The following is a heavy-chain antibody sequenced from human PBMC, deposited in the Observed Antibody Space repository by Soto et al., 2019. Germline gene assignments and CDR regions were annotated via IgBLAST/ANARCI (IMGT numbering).Heavy chain of an antibody. D-gene: IGHD1-1*01. CDR3: AKDLVPTGDAFDI. J-gene: IGHJ3*02. CDR1: GFTFDDYA. Sequence: GGSLRLSCAASGFTFDDYAMHWVRQAPGKGLEWVSGISWNSGSIGYADSVKGRFTISRDNAKNSLYLQMNSLRAEDTALYYCAKDLVPTGDAFDIWGQGTMVTVSS. CDR2: ISWNSGSI. V-gene: IGHV3-9*01.